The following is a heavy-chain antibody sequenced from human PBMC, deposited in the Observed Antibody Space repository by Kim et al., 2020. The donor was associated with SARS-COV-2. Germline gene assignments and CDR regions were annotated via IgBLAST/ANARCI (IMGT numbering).Heavy chain of an antibody. J-gene: IGHJ6*01. V-gene: IGHV4-59*11. CDR1: GGSISSHY. CDR2: IFYSGST. Sequence: SETLSLTCSVSGGSISSHYWSWIRQPPGKGLEWIGYIFYSGSTNYNPSLKSRVTISIDTSKNQFSLRVSSVTAADTAVYYCASVMYYYLSGSYLASMDV. CDR3: ASVMYYYLSGSYLASMDV. D-gene: IGHD3-10*01.